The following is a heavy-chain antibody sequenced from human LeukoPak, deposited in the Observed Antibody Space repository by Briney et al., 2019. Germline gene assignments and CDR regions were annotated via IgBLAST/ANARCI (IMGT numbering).Heavy chain of an antibody. J-gene: IGHJ4*02. Sequence: ASVKVSCKASGYTFTSYHMHWMRQAPGQGLEWMGKINLSGGSTTYAQKFQGRVTMTRDTSTSTVYMELSSLRSEDTAVYYCARDYVDDIPMIKDYWGQGTLVTVSS. CDR3: ARDYVDDIPMIKDY. D-gene: IGHD2-8*01. CDR2: INLSGGST. CDR1: GYTFTSYH. V-gene: IGHV1-46*01.